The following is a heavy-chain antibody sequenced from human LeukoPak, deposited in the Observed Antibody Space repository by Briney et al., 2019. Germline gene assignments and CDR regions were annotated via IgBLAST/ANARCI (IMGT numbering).Heavy chain of an antibody. CDR3: ARGGQRITMIVGFDP. V-gene: IGHV4-30-2*01. D-gene: IGHD3-22*01. J-gene: IGHJ5*02. Sequence: PSETLSLTCTVSGGSISSGGYSWSWIRQPPGKGLEWIGYIYHSGSTYYNPSLKSRVTISVDRSENQFSLKLSSVTAADTAVYYCARGGQRITMIVGFDPWGQGTLVTVSS. CDR1: GGSISSGGYS. CDR2: IYHSGST.